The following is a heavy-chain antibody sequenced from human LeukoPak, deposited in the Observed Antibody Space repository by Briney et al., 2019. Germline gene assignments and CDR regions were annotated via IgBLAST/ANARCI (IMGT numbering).Heavy chain of an antibody. Sequence: PGGSLRLSCAASGFTFSGCTMHWVRQAPGKGLEWVAVISYDGSNKYYADSVKGRFTISRDNSKNTLYLQMNSLRAEDTAVYYCARGLHYYYYGMDVWGQGTTVTVSS. CDR3: ARGLHYYYYGMDV. CDR2: ISYDGSNK. J-gene: IGHJ6*02. D-gene: IGHD3-10*01. CDR1: GFTFSGCT. V-gene: IGHV3-30-3*01.